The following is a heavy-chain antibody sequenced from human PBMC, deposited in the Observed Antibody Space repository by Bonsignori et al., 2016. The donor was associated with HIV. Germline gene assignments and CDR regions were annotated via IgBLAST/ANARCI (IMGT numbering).Heavy chain of an antibody. J-gene: IGHJ4*02. Sequence: WIRQPPGKGLEWISYISGSGDTIYYADSVKGRFTISRDNAKNSLFLQMNSLTDEDTAMYYCARICGGDCQRKIIDFWGQGTLVTVSS. CDR2: ISGSGDTI. D-gene: IGHD2-21*01. V-gene: IGHV3-48*02. CDR3: ARICGGDCQRKIIDF.